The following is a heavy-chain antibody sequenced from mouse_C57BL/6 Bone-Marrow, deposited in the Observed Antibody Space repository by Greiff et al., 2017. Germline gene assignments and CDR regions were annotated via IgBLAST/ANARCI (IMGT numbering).Heavy chain of an antibody. J-gene: IGHJ3*01. CDR1: GFTFSNYW. Sequence: EVQRVESGGGLVQPGGSMKLSCVASGFTFSNYWMNWVRQSPEQGLEWVAQIRLKSDNYATHYAESVKGRFTISRDDSKSSVYLQMNNLRAEDTGIYYCTGTAWFAYWGQGTLVTVSA. CDR3: TGTAWFAY. V-gene: IGHV6-3*01. CDR2: IRLKSDNYAT.